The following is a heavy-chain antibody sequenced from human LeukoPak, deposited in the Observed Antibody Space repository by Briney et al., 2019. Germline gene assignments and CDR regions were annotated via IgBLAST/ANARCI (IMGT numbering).Heavy chain of an antibody. D-gene: IGHD5-18*01. CDR1: GDTFRSYA. Sequence: GASVTVSCKASGDTFRSYAIYWVRQAPGQGLECMGGIIPIFGTANYAQKFQGRVTITADDSTSTAYMELSSLRSEDTAVYFRSREGINGYSHFDYWGQGTLVTLPS. V-gene: IGHV1-69*13. CDR2: IIPIFGTA. CDR3: SREGINGYSHFDY. J-gene: IGHJ4*02.